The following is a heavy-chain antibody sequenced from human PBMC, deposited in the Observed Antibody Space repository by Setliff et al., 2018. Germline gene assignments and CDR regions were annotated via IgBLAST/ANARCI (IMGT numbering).Heavy chain of an antibody. CDR2: IRYDGSDK. CDR3: VKATVTGFYMDV. V-gene: IGHV3-30*02. CDR1: GFTFSDYV. D-gene: IGHD4-4*01. J-gene: IGHJ6*03. Sequence: GGSLRLSCAASGFTFSDYVMHWVRQAPGKGLEWVAFIRYDGSDKNSADSVKGRFTISRDNSRNTLYLQMNSLRPEDTAVYYCVKATVTGFYMDVWGKGTTVTVSS.